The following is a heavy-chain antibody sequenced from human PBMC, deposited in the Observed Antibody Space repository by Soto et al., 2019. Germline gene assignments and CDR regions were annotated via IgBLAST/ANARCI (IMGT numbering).Heavy chain of an antibody. D-gene: IGHD3-10*01. CDR2: ITHSGST. CDR3: ARAGFGPGFYSRDV. CDR1: GGSFSGYY. J-gene: IGHJ6*03. V-gene: IGHV4-34*01. Sequence: QVQLQQWGAGPLKPSETLSLTCAVYGGSFSGYYWIWIRQPPGKGLEWIGEITHSGSTNYNPSLKSRVTIPGDPPKPHFSRKLTSGPPADRGVYYGARAGFGPGFYSRDVWGKGTTVPAPS.